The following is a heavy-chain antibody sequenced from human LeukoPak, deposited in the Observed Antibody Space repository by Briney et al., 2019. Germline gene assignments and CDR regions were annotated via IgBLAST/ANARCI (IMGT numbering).Heavy chain of an antibody. D-gene: IGHD5-18*01. V-gene: IGHV4-59*05. CDR1: GGSISSSY. CDR3: ARFAAMVSVDY. Sequence: SETLSLTCTVSGGSISSSYWSWIRQPPGKGLEWIGSIYYSGSTYYNPSLKSRVTISVDTSKNQFSLKLSSVTAADTAVYYCARFAAMVSVDYWGQGTLVTVSS. CDR2: IYYSGST. J-gene: IGHJ4*02.